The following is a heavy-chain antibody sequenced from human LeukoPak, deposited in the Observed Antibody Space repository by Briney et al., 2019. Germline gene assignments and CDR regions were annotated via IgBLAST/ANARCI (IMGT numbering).Heavy chain of an antibody. V-gene: IGHV1-8*01. J-gene: IGHJ4*02. CDR1: GYTFTSYD. CDR3: AREAPTTVTTFDY. Sequence: ASVKVSCKASGYTFTSYDINWVRQATGQGLEWMGWMNPNSGNTGYAQKFQGRVTMTRNTSISTAYMELSSLRSEDTAVYYCAREAPTTVTTFDYWGQGTLVTVSS. CDR2: MNPNSGNT. D-gene: IGHD4-17*01.